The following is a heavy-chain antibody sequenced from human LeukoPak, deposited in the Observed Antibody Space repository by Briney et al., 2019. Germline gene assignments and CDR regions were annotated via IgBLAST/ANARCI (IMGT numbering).Heavy chain of an antibody. J-gene: IGHJ3*02. D-gene: IGHD3-10*01. Sequence: ASVTVSCKASGYTFTSYDINWVRQATGQGLEWMGWMNPNSGNTGYAQKFQGRVTMTRNTSISTAYMELSSLRSEDTAVYYCARGYGSGSYYIDAFDIWGQGTMVTVSS. CDR3: ARGYGSGSYYIDAFDI. CDR2: MNPNSGNT. CDR1: GYTFTSYD. V-gene: IGHV1-8*01.